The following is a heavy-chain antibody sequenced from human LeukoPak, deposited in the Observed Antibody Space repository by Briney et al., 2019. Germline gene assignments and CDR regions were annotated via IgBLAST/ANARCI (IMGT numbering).Heavy chain of an antibody. Sequence: ASVKVSCKASGYTFTGYYMHWVRQAPGQGLEWMGWINPNSGGTNYAQKFQGWVTMTRDTSISTAYMELSRLRSDDTAVYYCARARCSSTSCYSPYYYYGMDVWGQGTTVTVSS. CDR1: GYTFTGYY. D-gene: IGHD2-2*01. V-gene: IGHV1-2*04. CDR2: INPNSGGT. CDR3: ARARCSSTSCYSPYYYYGMDV. J-gene: IGHJ6*02.